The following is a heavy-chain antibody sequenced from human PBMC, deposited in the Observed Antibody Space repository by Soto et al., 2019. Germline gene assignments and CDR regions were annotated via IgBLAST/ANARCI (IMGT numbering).Heavy chain of an antibody. Sequence: QVQLVQSGAEVKKPGSSVKVSCEASGGNFISYTISWMRQAPGQGLEWMGRGITIAHTANNAQKFQGRVLFSADRDASEDYVAVNIRRIDDPHEYYWEGEYGIGGRCYYGWHVDAFEIWGHGTGVSVSS. CDR1: GGNFISYT. CDR3: EGEYGIGGRCYYGWHVDAFEI. D-gene: IGHD2-15*01. V-gene: IGHV1-69*08. CDR2: GITIAHTA. J-gene: IGHJ3*02.